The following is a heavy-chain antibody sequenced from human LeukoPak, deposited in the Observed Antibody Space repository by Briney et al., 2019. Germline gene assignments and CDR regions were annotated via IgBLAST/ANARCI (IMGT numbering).Heavy chain of an antibody. CDR3: ATYTNRLHY. D-gene: IGHD2-8*01. J-gene: IGHJ4*02. V-gene: IGHV4-59*01. CDR2: IHYTGST. CDR1: SGSISYFY. Sequence: SETLSLTCTVSSGSISYFYWNWIRQPPGKGLERIGYIHYTGSTNYNPSLKSRVTISVDTSKNQFSLKLSSVTAADTAVYYCATYTNRLHYWGQGTLVTVSS.